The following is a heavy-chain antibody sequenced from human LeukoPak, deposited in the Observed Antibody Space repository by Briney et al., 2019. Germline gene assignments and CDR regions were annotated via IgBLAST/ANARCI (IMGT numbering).Heavy chain of an antibody. CDR1: GFTFSHYA. V-gene: IGHV3-33*08. CDR3: ARGRGYSYGPFAH. J-gene: IGHJ4*02. CDR2: IWYDGSNR. D-gene: IGHD5-18*01. Sequence: GGSLRLSCAASGFTFSHYAMYWVRQAPGKGLEWVAVIWYDGSNRYYAGSVTGRFTISRDNSKNTLYLQMNSLRAGDTAVYYCARGRGYSYGPFAHWGQGTLVTVSS.